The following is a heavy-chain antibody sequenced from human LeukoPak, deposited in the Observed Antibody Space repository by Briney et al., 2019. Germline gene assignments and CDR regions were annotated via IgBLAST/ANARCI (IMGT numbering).Heavy chain of an antibody. J-gene: IGHJ6*02. CDR2: IIPILGVP. D-gene: IGHD6-13*01. CDR1: GGTFSSYA. Sequence: SVKVSCKASGGTFSSYAISWVRQAPGQGLEWMGRIIPILGVPKYAQRFQGRVTITADKSTSTAYMELSSLRSEDTAVYYCARGRAAAATRYYYGMDVWGQGTTVTVSS. CDR3: ARGRAAAATRYYYGMDV. V-gene: IGHV1-69*04.